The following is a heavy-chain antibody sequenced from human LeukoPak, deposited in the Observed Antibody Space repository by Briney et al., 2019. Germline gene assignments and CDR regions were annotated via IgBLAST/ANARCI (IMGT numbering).Heavy chain of an antibody. CDR3: ARDLEEQWLAPVHYYYGMDV. CDR2: IWYDGSNK. V-gene: IGHV3-33*01. Sequence: GRSLRLSCAASGFTFSSYGMHWVRQAPGKGLEWVAVIWYDGSNKYYADSVKGRFTISRDNSKNTLYLQMNSLRAEDTAAYYCARDLEEQWLAPVHYYYGMDVWGQGTTVTVSS. J-gene: IGHJ6*02. D-gene: IGHD6-19*01. CDR1: GFTFSSYG.